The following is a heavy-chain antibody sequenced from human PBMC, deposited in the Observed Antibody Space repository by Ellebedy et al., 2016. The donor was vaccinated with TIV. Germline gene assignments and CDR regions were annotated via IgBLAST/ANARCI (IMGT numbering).Heavy chain of an antibody. Sequence: GESLKISCAASGFTFNSYSMNWVRQAPGKGLEWVSSISSSSSYIYYADSVKGRFTISRDNAKNSLYLQMNSLRAEDTAVYYCARTTMLRGVIISPIILFDYWGQGTLVTVSS. J-gene: IGHJ4*02. CDR3: ARTTMLRGVIISPIILFDY. CDR2: ISSSSSYI. CDR1: GFTFNSYS. D-gene: IGHD3-10*01. V-gene: IGHV3-21*01.